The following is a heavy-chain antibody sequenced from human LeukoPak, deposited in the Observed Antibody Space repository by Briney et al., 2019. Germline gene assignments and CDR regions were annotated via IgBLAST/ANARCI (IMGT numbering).Heavy chain of an antibody. V-gene: IGHV4-4*02. D-gene: IGHD5-12*01. CDR3: AREPHSGYDLADY. CDR1: GGSISSSNW. CDR2: IYQSGST. Sequence: TETLSLTYAVSGGSISSSNWWRWVRQPPGKGLEWIGEIYQSGSTNYNPSLKSRVTISVDKSKNQVSPKLSTVTAADTAVYYCAREPHSGYDLADYWGQGTLVTVSS. J-gene: IGHJ4*02.